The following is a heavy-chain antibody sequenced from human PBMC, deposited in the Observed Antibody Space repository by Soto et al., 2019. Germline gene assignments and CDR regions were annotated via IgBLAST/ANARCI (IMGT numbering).Heavy chain of an antibody. CDR3: HTVVPAALWHPRPGTLPDIIVF. CDR1: GYTFTYRY. J-gene: IGHJ3*01. D-gene: IGHD2-2*01. Sequence: EASVKVSCKASGYTFTYRYLHWVRQAPGQALEWMGWITPFNGNTNYAQKFQDRVTITRDRSMSTAYMELSSLRSEDTAMYYCHTVVPAALWHPRPGTLPDIIVFWGQGTMVTVAS. CDR2: ITPFNGNT. V-gene: IGHV1-45*02.